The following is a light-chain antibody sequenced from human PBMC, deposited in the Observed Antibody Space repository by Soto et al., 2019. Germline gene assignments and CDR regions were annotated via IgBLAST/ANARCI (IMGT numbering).Light chain of an antibody. V-gene: IGLV2-14*01. CDR2: DVS. CDR3: SSYTSSSTLV. J-gene: IGLJ1*01. CDR1: SSDVGGYNY. Sequence: SVLTQPVSVSGSPGQSITISCTGTSSDVGGYNYVSWYQQHPGKAPKLMIYDVSNRPSGVSNRFSGSKSGNTASLTISGLQAEDEADYYCSSYTSSSTLVFGTGTKVTV.